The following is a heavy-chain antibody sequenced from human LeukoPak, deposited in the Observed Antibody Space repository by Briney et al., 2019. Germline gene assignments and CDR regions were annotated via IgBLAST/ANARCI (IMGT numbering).Heavy chain of an antibody. CDR3: AKEMELLRNYYYYGMDV. CDR2: ISGSGGST. Sequence: GGSLRLSCAASGFTFSSYAMSWVRQAPGKGPEWVSAISGSGGSTYYADSVKGRFTISRDNSKNTLYLQMNSLRAEDTAVYYCAKEMELLRNYYYYGMDVWGQGTTVTVSS. V-gene: IGHV3-23*01. J-gene: IGHJ6*02. D-gene: IGHD1-26*01. CDR1: GFTFSSYA.